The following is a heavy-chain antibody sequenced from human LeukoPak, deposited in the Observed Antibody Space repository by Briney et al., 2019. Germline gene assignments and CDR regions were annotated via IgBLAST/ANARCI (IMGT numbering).Heavy chain of an antibody. CDR3: ARIFTISPDYYGMDV. CDR2: IYYSGST. V-gene: IGHV4-39*01. Sequence: SETLSLTCTVSGGSISSSSYYWGWIRQPPGKGLEWIGSIYYSGSTYYNPSLKSRVTISVDTSKNQFSLKLSSVTAADTAVYYCARIFTISPDYYGMDVWGQGTTVTVSS. CDR1: GGSISSSSYY. D-gene: IGHD3-3*01. J-gene: IGHJ6*02.